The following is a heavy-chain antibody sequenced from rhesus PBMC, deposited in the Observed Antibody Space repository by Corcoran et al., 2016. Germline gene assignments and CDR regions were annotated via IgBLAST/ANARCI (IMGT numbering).Heavy chain of an antibody. CDR1: GGSISDSYY. V-gene: IGHV4-106*01. Sequence: QVQLQESGPGLVKPSETLSLTCAVSGGSISDSYYWSWIRQPPGKGLEWIGYIYGSGVSTYYNPSLKSRVTISIDTSKNQFSLKLSSVTAADTAVYYCASPAGGSGWEYFDYWGQGVLVTVSS. CDR3: ASPAGGSGWEYFDY. CDR2: IYGSGVST. J-gene: IGHJ4*01. D-gene: IGHD6-31*01.